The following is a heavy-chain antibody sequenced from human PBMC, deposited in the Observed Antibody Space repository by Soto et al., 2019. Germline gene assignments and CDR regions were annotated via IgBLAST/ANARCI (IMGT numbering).Heavy chain of an antibody. CDR3: ATFLVDHVMSGYNGFHY. CDR2: FYYSGST. V-gene: IGHV4-39*01. D-gene: IGHD3-3*01. J-gene: IGHJ4*02. Sequence: PSETLSLTCTVSGDSISTNSYSWGWIRQPPGQGLEWIGLFYYSGSTHYNPSLKSRFTVSVDTSKNQFSLKVSSVTAADTAVYYCATFLVDHVMSGYNGFHYWGQGTQVT. CDR1: GDSISTNSYS.